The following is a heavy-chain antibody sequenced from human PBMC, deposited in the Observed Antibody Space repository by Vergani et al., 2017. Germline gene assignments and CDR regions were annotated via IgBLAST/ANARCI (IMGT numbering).Heavy chain of an antibody. V-gene: IGHV4-4*07. J-gene: IGHJ5*02. CDR3: ARGVNYGDYNRFDP. CDR1: GGSISSYY. Sequence: QVQLQESGPGLVKPSETLSLTCTVSGGSISSYYWSWIRQPAGKGLEWIGRIYTSGSTNYNPSLKSRVTISVDTSKNQFSLKLSSVTAADTAVYYCARGVNYGDYNRFDPWGQGTLVTVSS. CDR2: IYTSGST. D-gene: IGHD4-17*01.